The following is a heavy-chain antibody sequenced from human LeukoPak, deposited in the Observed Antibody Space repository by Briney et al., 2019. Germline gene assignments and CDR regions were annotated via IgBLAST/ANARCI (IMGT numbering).Heavy chain of an antibody. V-gene: IGHV3-7*01. CDR2: IKQDGSEK. J-gene: IGHJ6*03. D-gene: IGHD3-10*01. CDR1: GFTFSSYW. Sequence: GGSLRLSCAASGFTFSSYWMSWVRQAPGKGLEWVANIKQDGSEKYYVDSVKGRFTISRDNAKNSLYLQMNSLRAEDTAVYYCARDSMVRGVIMYYYYYMDVWGKGTTVTVSS. CDR3: ARDSMVRGVIMYYYYYMDV.